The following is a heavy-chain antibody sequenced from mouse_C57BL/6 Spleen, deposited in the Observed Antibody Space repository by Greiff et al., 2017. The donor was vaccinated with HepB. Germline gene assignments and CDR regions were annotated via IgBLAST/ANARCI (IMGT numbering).Heavy chain of an antibody. J-gene: IGHJ2*01. V-gene: IGHV1-81*01. CDR1: GYTFTSYG. D-gene: IGHD1-1*01. CDR2: IYPRSGNT. Sequence: VQLQQSGAELARPGASVKLSCKASGYTFTSYGISWVKQRTGQGLEWIGEIYPRSGNTYYNEKFKGKATLTADKSSSTAYMELRSLTSEDSAVYFCARGGIDYYGKGYFDYWGQGTTLTVSS. CDR3: ARGGIDYYGKGYFDY.